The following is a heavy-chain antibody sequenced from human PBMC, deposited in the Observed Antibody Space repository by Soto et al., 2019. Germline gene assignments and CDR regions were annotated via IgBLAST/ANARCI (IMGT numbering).Heavy chain of an antibody. V-gene: IGHV4-59*01. CDR1: AASISRYY. D-gene: IGHD3-10*01. Sequence: PETLSLTCPVSAASISRYYSNWVRQPPGKGLEWIGYIYYSGSSNYNPSPKSRVTISVDTSKNRFSLKLSSVTAANTAVYYCARDPASGSYYGWFDPWGQGTLVTVSS. CDR3: ARDPASGSYYGWFDP. J-gene: IGHJ5*02. CDR2: IYYSGSS.